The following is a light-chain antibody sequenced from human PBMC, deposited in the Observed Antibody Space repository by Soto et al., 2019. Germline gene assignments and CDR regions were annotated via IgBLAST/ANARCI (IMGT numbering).Light chain of an antibody. V-gene: IGKV3-15*01. J-gene: IGKJ1*01. CDR3: QQYNNWGT. CDR1: QSVSSN. Sequence: EIVMTQSPATLSVSPGERATLSCRASQSVSSNLAWYQHKPGQAPRLLIYGASSRATAIPARFSGSGSGTEFTLTISSLQAEDFAVYYCQQYNNWGTLGQGTKVEIK. CDR2: GAS.